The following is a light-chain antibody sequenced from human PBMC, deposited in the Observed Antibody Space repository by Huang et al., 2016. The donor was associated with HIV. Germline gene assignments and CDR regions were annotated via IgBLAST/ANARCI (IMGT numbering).Light chain of an antibody. CDR2: AAS. CDR3: QKYNSAPRT. V-gene: IGKV1-27*01. Sequence: DIQMTQSPPSLSASVADRVTITCRASQDISNYLAWYQKKPGKVPQLLIHAASTLHAGVSSRFSVSGSGTNFTLTISSLQPEDVATYHCQKYNSAPRTFGQGTEVEIQ. CDR1: QDISNY. J-gene: IGKJ1*01.